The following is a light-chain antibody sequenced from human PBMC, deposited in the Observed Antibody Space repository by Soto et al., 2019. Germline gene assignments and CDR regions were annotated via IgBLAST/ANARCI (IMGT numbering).Light chain of an antibody. Sequence: IVMTQSPATLSVSPGESATLSCRASKSVGTNLAWYQQTPGQAPRVLIHSASTRATGIPARFSGSGSDTEFTLTISGLQSEDFAIYYCQQYNKWPPYSFGQGTKLENK. J-gene: IGKJ2*01. V-gene: IGKV3-15*01. CDR3: QQYNKWPPYS. CDR1: KSVGTN. CDR2: SAS.